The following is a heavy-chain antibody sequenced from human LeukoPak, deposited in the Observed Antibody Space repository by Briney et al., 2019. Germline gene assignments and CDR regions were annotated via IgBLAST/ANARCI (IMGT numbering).Heavy chain of an antibody. CDR2: MNQDGSAK. V-gene: IGHV3-7*01. CDR3: ATYTHWVAGDV. CDR1: GFTFSDSW. D-gene: IGHD3-16*01. J-gene: IGHJ6*02. Sequence: GGSLRLSCAAAGFTFSDSWMSWVRQAPGKGLEWVANMNQDGSAKGYVDSVKGRFTTSRDNARNSLYLQMSSLRPEDTAVYYCATYTHWVAGDVWGQGTTVTVSS.